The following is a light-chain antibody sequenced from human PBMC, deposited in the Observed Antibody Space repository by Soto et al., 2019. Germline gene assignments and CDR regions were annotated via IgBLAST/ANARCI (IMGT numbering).Light chain of an antibody. CDR2: GVF. CDR1: QSVRSNY. V-gene: IGKV3-20*01. Sequence: ETVLTQSPGTVSLYPGERATLSCTTSQSVRSNYLAWYQQKAGQARRLVVYGVFNRATGIPDRFSGSGSGRDLNLTISRLEPEESAVFYCQHYNGSPPTFGQGTKLEI. J-gene: IGKJ2*01. CDR3: QHYNGSPPT.